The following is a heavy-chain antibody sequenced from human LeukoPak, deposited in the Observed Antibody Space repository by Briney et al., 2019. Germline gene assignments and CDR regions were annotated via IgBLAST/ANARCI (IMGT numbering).Heavy chain of an antibody. D-gene: IGHD3-10*01. CDR3: ARDGESRLAFDI. CDR2: ISSNGGST. CDR1: GFTFSSYA. V-gene: IGHV3-64*01. Sequence: GGSLRLSCAASGFTFSSYAMHWVRQAPGKGLEYVSAISSNGGSTYYANSVKGRFTISRDNSKNTLYLQMGSLRAEVMAVYYCARDGESRLAFDIWGQGTMVTVSS. J-gene: IGHJ3*02.